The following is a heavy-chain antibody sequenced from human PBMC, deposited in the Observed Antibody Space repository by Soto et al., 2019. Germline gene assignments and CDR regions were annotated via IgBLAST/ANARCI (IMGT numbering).Heavy chain of an antibody. J-gene: IGHJ6*02. Sequence: QVQLQESGPGLVKPSETLSLTCAVSGGPITTTTWWAWVRLPPGKGLEWIGELHHDGTTNYNPSHESRITMSLDKSNNHFSLKLTSVTAADTAIYYCATQTISYTWGVWGRGTTVTVSS. V-gene: IGHV4-4*02. CDR1: GGPITTTTW. CDR2: LHHDGTT. CDR3: ATQTISYTWGV. D-gene: IGHD3-16*01.